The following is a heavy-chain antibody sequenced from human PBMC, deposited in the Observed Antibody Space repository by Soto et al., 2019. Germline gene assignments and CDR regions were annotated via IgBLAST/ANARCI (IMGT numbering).Heavy chain of an antibody. D-gene: IGHD2-21*01. CDR1: GGTFNTYT. J-gene: IGHJ4*02. Sequence: QVQVVQSGAEVKKPESSVKVSCKPSGGTFNTYTVNWVRLAPGHGLEWMGRFIPILDMANYAQKFQDRVTITAXXXXXXXXXXXXXXXXXXXXXXXXXXTYCRDNSCPRDFDFWGPGTRVTVSS. CDR3: XXTYCRDNSCPRDFDF. CDR2: FIPILDMA. V-gene: IGHV1-69*02.